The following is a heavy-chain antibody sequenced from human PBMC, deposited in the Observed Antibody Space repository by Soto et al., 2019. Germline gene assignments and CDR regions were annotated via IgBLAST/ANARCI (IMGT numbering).Heavy chain of an antibody. D-gene: IGHD1-1*01. CDR2: MYYSGSA. Sequence: QVQLQESGPGLVKPSQTLSLTCTVSGGSISSGGYYWSWIRQHPGKGLEGIGYMYYSGSAYYNPSLKSRVTISVDTSKSQFSLKLSSVTAADTAVYYCATQTGFTNWFDPWGQGTLVTVSS. V-gene: IGHV4-31*03. CDR1: GGSISSGGYY. CDR3: ATQTGFTNWFDP. J-gene: IGHJ5*02.